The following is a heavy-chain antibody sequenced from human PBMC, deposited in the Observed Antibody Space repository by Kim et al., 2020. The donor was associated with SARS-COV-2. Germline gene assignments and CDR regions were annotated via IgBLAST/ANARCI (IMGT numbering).Heavy chain of an antibody. J-gene: IGHJ4*02. Sequence: SRVTISLDTSKNQFSLKLTSVTAADTAVYYCARESCGSDCYWFDYWGQGTLVTVSS. V-gene: IGHV4-30-2*04. CDR3: ARESCGSDCYWFDY. D-gene: IGHD2-21*02.